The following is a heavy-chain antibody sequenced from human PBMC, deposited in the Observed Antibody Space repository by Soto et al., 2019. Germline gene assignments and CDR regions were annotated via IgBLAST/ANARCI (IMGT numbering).Heavy chain of an antibody. CDR2: SYYSGST. V-gene: IGHV4-59*01. D-gene: IGHD5-12*01. Sequence: ETLSLTCTVSGGSISSYYWSWIRQPPGKGLEWIGYSYYSGSTNYNPSLKSRVTISVDTSKNQFSLKLSSVTAADTAVYYCARDSGYDKGFDYWGQGTLVTVSS. J-gene: IGHJ4*02. CDR1: GGSISSYY. CDR3: ARDSGYDKGFDY.